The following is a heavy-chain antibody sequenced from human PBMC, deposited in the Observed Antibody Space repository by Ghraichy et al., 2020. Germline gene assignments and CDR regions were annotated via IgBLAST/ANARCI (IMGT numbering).Heavy chain of an antibody. V-gene: IGHV4-59*01. CDR2: IYYSGST. D-gene: IGHD4-17*01. J-gene: IGHJ6*02. CDR1: GGSISSYY. Sequence: SETLSLTCTVSGGSISSYYWSWIRQPPGKGLEWIGYIYYSGSTNYNPSLKSRVTISVDTSKNQFSLKLSSVTAADTAVYYCARDHGDRGYYYYGMDVWGQGTTVTVSS. CDR3: ARDHGDRGYYYYGMDV.